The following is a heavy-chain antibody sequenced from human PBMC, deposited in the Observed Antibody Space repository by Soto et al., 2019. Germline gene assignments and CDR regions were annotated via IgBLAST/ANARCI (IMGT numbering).Heavy chain of an antibody. CDR2: IYYSGST. V-gene: IGHV4-30-4*01. Sequence: PSGTLDLTSTVSGGSISSGDNYWSWIRQPPGKGLEWIGNIYYSGSTYYNPSLKSRVSMSVDTSRDQFSLKLSSVTAADTAGDYCARGPVVVVSAPYYFDYWGQGTRVT. D-gene: IGHD2-21*01. CDR3: ARGPVVVVSAPYYFDY. J-gene: IGHJ4*02. CDR1: GGSISSGDNY.